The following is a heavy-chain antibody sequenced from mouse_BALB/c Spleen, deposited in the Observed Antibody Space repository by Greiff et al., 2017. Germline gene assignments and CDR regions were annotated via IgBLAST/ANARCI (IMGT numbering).Heavy chain of an antibody. V-gene: IGHV3-6*02. CDR3: ARDPSFYYYGSSPFAY. CDR2: ISYDGSN. Sequence: DVKLQESGPGLVKPSQSLSLTCSVTGYSITSGYYWNWIRQFPGNKLEWMGYISYDGSNNYNPSLKNRISITRDTSKNQFFLKLNSVTTEDTATYYCARDPSFYYYGSSPFAYWGQGTLVTVSA. CDR1: GYSITSGYY. J-gene: IGHJ3*01. D-gene: IGHD1-1*01.